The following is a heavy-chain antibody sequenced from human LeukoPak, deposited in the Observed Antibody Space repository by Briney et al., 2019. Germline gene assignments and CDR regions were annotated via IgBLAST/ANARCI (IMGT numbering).Heavy chain of an antibody. Sequence: PSETPSLTCTVSGGSISSGSYYWGWIRQPPGKGLEWIASMYYSGTTFYSPSLKSRVTISVDTSKNQLSLKLGSVTAADTAVYYCARHPPRDGSAFDYWGQGTLVTVSS. CDR3: ARHPPRDGSAFDY. V-gene: IGHV4-39*01. J-gene: IGHJ4*02. CDR2: MYYSGTT. CDR1: GGSISSGSYY.